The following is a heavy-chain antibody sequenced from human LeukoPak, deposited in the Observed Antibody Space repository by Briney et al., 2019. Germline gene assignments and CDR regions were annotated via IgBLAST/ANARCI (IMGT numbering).Heavy chain of an antibody. CDR1: GFTFSSYE. V-gene: IGHV3-48*03. D-gene: IGHD5-18*01. CDR2: ISSSGSTI. CDR3: ARVGYSYGYPYYYYYYMDV. J-gene: IGHJ6*03. Sequence: GGSLRLSCAASGFTFSSYEMNWVRQAPGKGLEWVSYISSSGSTIYYADSVKGRFTISRGNAKNSLYLQMNSLRAEDTAVYYCARVGYSYGYPYYYYYYMDVWGKGTTVTVSS.